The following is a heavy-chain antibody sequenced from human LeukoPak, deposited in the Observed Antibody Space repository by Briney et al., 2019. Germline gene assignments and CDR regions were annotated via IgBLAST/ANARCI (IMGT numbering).Heavy chain of an antibody. CDR3: ARVSVVGASYDAFDI. CDR1: GGSISSSSYY. V-gene: IGHV4-39*07. J-gene: IGHJ3*02. CDR2: IYYSGST. Sequence: PSETLSLTCTVSGGSISSSSYYWGWIRQPPGKGLEWIGSIYYSGSTYCNPSLKSRVTISVDTSKNQFSLKLSSVTAADTAVYYCARVSVVGASYDAFDIWGQGTMVTVSS. D-gene: IGHD1-26*01.